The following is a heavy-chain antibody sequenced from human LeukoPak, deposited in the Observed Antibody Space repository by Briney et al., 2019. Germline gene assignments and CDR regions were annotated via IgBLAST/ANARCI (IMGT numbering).Heavy chain of an antibody. CDR3: AKDARRGIAAASVQH. CDR1: GFTFSSYG. V-gene: IGHV3-30*18. CDR2: ISYDGSNK. Sequence: GGSLRLSCAASGFTFSSYGMHWVRQAPGKGLEWVAVISYDGSNKYYADSVKGRFTISRDNSKNTLYLQMNSLRAEDTAVCYCAKDARRGIAAASVQHWGQGTLVTVSS. D-gene: IGHD6-13*01. J-gene: IGHJ1*01.